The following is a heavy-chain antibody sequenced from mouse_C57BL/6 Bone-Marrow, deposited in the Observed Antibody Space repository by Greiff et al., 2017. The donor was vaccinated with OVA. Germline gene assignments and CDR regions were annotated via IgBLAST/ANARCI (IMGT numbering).Heavy chain of an antibody. CDR1: GYSITSDY. Sequence: EVKLQQSGPGLAKPSQTLSLTCSVTGYSITSDYWNWIRKFPGNKLEYMGYISYSGSTYYNPSLKSRISITRATSKNQYYLQLNSVTTKDTATYYCARTPLLDGWYFDVWGTGTTVTVSA. D-gene: IGHD1-1*01. CDR2: ISYSGST. CDR3: ARTPLLDGWYFDV. J-gene: IGHJ1*03. V-gene: IGHV3-8*01.